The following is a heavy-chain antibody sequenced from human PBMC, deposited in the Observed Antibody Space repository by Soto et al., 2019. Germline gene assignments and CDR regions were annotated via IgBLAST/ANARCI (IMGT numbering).Heavy chain of an antibody. Sequence: QVQLQESGPGLVKASQTLSLTCTVSGASISSGDHFWTWLRQPPGKGLEWNGYIHYSGNTYYNPPLKYRVVISVDTSRNRFSLTLTSVTAADTAVYFCAREEALIVVPTGGIDYSFDYWGQGTLVTVSS. CDR2: IHYSGNT. D-gene: IGHD3-22*01. V-gene: IGHV4-30-4*01. J-gene: IGHJ4*02. CDR3: AREEALIVVPTGGIDYSFDY. CDR1: GASISSGDHF.